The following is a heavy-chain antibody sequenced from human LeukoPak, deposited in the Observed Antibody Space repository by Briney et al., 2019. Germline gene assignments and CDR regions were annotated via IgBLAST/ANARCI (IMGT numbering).Heavy chain of an antibody. CDR1: GFTFSSYS. Sequence: GGSLRLSCAASGFTFSSYSMNWVRQAPGKGLEWVSAISGSGGSTYYADSVKGRFTISRDNSKNTLYLQMNSLRAEDTAVYYCARLAVAGTRYSGSYYANYFDYWGQGTLVTVSS. D-gene: IGHD1-26*01. V-gene: IGHV3-23*01. CDR2: ISGSGGST. CDR3: ARLAVAGTRYSGSYYANYFDY. J-gene: IGHJ4*02.